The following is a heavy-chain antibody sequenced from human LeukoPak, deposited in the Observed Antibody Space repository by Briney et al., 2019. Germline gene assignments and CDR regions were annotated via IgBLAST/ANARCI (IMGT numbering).Heavy chain of an antibody. CDR2: ISAYNGNT. J-gene: IGHJ6*03. V-gene: IGHV1-18*01. Sequence: GASVKVSCKACGYTFTNYGISGVGQAPGRGLAWMGWISAYNGNTNYAQKLQGRVTITTDTSTSTAYMELRSLRSDDTAVYYCARGDYYYYYMDVWGKGTTVTISS. CDR3: ARGDYYYYYMDV. CDR1: GYTFTNYG.